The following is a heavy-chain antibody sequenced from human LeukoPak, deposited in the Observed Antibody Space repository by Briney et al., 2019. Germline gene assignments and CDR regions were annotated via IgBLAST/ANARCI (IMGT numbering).Heavy chain of an antibody. CDR3: ARDRAGRKAWVEFDP. CDR1: GITVSQND. Sequence: PGGSLRPSCAASGITVSQNDMSWVRQAPGRGLEWVSLIYADGATHYADSVKGRFTISRDNSKNTVYLEMNSLRPEDTAVYFCARDRAGRKAWVEFDPWGQGTLVTVSS. D-gene: IGHD3-10*01. V-gene: IGHV3-66*02. CDR2: IYADGAT. J-gene: IGHJ5*02.